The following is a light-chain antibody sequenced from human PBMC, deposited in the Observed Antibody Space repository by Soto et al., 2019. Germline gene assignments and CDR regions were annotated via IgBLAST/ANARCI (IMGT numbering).Light chain of an antibody. V-gene: IGKV3-11*01. CDR3: QQRTNWPLT. CDR1: RSVTTF. Sequence: EIVLTQSPATLSLSPGERATLSCRASRSVTTFLAWYQQKPGQAPRLLLYDASKRATGVPTRFSGSGSGTDFTLTISSREPEDFAVYYCQQRTNWPLTFGGGTKVERK. J-gene: IGKJ4*01. CDR2: DAS.